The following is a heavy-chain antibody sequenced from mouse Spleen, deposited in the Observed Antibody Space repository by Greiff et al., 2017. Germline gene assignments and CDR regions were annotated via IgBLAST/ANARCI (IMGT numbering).Heavy chain of an antibody. CDR2: IYPGSGNT. V-gene: IGHV1-76*01. J-gene: IGHJ3*01. D-gene: IGHD1-1*01. Sequence: QVQLQQSGAELVRPGASVKLSCKASGYTFTDYYINWVKQRPGQGLEWIARIYPGSGNTYYNEKFKGKATLTAEKSSSTAYMQLSSLTSEDSAVYFCARDGYYYDGSYEAWFAYWGQGTLVTVSA. CDR3: ARDGYYYDGSYEAWFAY. CDR1: GYTFTDYY.